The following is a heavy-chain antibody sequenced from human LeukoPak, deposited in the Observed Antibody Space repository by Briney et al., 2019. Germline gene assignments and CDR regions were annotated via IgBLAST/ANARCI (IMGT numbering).Heavy chain of an antibody. V-gene: IGHV1-69*13. D-gene: IGHD6-19*01. J-gene: IGHJ1*01. CDR1: GDTFYNYP. CDR2: IILLFGST. Sequence: SVKVSCKASGDTFYNYPISWLRQAPGQGLEWMGHIILLFGSTHYAQNFHGRLTITADESTSTAYMELSSLRSEDTAVYYCARDRWGAVAGSKYFQHWGQGTLVTVSS. CDR3: ARDRWGAVAGSKYFQH.